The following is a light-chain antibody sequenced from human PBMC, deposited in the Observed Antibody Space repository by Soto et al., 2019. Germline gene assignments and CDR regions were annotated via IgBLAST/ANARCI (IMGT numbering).Light chain of an antibody. Sequence: QSVLTQPASVSGSPGQSITISCTGTNSDIGAYDSVSWFQQHPGEAPKLMIYDVTNRPSGISNRFSGSKFDNTASLTISGLQAEDEADYYCASYTTTGTMLFGAGTKVTVL. CDR3: ASYTTTGTML. CDR1: NSDIGAYDS. CDR2: DVT. J-gene: IGLJ3*02. V-gene: IGLV2-14*03.